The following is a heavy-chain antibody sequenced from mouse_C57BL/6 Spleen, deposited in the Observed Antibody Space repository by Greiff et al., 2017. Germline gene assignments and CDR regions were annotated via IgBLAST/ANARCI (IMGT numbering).Heavy chain of an antibody. CDR3: APYDYDGAWFAY. Sequence: VKLVESGAELVKPGASVKLSCKASGYTFTSYWMHWVKQRPGQGLEWIGMVHPNSGSTNYTEKFKSKATLTVDKSSSTAYMQLSSLTSEDSAVYYCAPYDYDGAWFAYWGQVTLVTVSA. D-gene: IGHD2-4*01. CDR2: VHPNSGST. CDR1: GYTFTSYW. J-gene: IGHJ3*01. V-gene: IGHV1-64*01.